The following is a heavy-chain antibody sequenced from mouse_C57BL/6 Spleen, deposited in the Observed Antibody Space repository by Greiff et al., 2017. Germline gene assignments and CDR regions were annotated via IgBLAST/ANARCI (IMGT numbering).Heavy chain of an antibody. CDR2: INPSNGGT. CDR3: ARRPSGAGAMDY. J-gene: IGHJ4*01. Sequence: VQLQQPGTELVKPGASVKPSCKASGYTFTSYWMHWVKQRPGQGLEWIGNINPSNGGTNYNEKFKSKATLTVDKSSSTAYMQLSSLTSEDSAVYDCARRPSGAGAMDYWGQGTSVTVSS. CDR1: GYTFTSYW. V-gene: IGHV1-53*01.